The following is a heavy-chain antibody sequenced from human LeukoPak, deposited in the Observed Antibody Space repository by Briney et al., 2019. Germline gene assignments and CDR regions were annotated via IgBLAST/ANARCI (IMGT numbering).Heavy chain of an antibody. D-gene: IGHD1-26*01. V-gene: IGHV3-7*01. Sequence: PGGSLRLSCAASKFTFSRYWMKWVRQAPGKGLEWVANIKQDGSEKYYVDSVKGRFTISRDNAKNSLYLQMNSLRAEDTAVYYCARAYSDTYYYYGMDVWGQGTTVTVSS. CDR2: IKQDGSEK. J-gene: IGHJ6*02. CDR3: ARAYSDTYYYYGMDV. CDR1: KFTFSRYW.